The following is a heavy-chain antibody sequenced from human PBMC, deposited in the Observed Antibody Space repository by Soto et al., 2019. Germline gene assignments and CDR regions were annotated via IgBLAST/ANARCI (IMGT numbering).Heavy chain of an antibody. D-gene: IGHD3-3*01. Sequence: GASVKVSCKASGYTFTSYDINWVRQATGQGLEWMGWMNPNSGNTGYAQKFQGRVTMTRNTSISTAYMELSSLRSEDTAVYYCAREDFGVVENWFDPWGQGTLVTVSS. CDR3: AREDFGVVENWFDP. J-gene: IGHJ5*02. CDR1: GYTFTSYD. CDR2: MNPNSGNT. V-gene: IGHV1-8*01.